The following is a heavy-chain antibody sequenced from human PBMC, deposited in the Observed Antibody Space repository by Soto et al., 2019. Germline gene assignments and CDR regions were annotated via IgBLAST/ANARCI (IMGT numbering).Heavy chain of an antibody. CDR1: GGSISSSSYY. CDR2: IYYSGST. CDR3: ARRGDFWSGYQYYYYYGMHV. Sequence: PSETLSLTCTVSGGSISSSSYYWGWIRQPPGKGLEWIGSIYYSGSTYYNPSLKSRVAISVDTSKNLFSLKLSSVTAADTAVYYCARRGDFWSGYQYYYYYGMHVWGPGTTVPVSS. J-gene: IGHJ6*02. D-gene: IGHD3-3*01. V-gene: IGHV4-39*01.